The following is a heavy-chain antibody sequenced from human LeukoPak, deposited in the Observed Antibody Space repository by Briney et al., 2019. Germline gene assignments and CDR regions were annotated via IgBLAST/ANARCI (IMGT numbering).Heavy chain of an antibody. CDR3: ARDPLEGSGFDY. CDR1: GFTFSSYS. CDR2: ISSSSSYI. J-gene: IGHJ4*02. D-gene: IGHD3-3*01. Sequence: GSLRLPCAASGFTFSSYSMNWVRQAPGKGLEWVSSISSSSSYIYYADSVKGRFTISRDNAKNSLYLQMHSLRAEDTAVYYCARDPLEGSGFDYWGQGTLVTVSS. V-gene: IGHV3-21*01.